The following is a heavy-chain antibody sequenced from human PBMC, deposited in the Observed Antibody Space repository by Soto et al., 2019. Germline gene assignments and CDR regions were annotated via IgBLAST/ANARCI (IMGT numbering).Heavy chain of an antibody. CDR3: VKIAVPGTWVWFDP. D-gene: IGHD6-19*01. J-gene: IGHJ5*02. CDR2: ISVNGDST. V-gene: IGHV3-64D*06. Sequence: GGSLRLSCSASGFTLSSCAMHWVRQAPGKGLEFVSAISVNGDSTYYADSVKGRFTISRDNSKNTLYLQMSSLRTEDTAVYYCVKIAVPGTWVWFDPWGQGTLVTVSS. CDR1: GFTLSSCA.